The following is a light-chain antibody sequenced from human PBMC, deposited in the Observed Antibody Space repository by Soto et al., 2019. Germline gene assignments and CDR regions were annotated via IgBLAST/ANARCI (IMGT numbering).Light chain of an antibody. Sequence: EIVMTQSPATLSVSPGEGATLSCRASQGVSSDLAWYQQKPGQAPRLLIYGASTRAAGIPDRFSGSGSGTAFTLTISSLQSEDFAVYYCQQYNNWPPWTFGQGTKVEIK. CDR3: QQYNNWPPWT. CDR1: QGVSSD. V-gene: IGKV3-15*01. CDR2: GAS. J-gene: IGKJ1*01.